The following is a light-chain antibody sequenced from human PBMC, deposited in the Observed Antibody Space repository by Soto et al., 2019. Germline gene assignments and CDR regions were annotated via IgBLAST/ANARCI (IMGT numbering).Light chain of an antibody. CDR2: DAS. CDR3: QQRTEWPPT. V-gene: IGKV3-11*01. CDR1: QSVSTY. J-gene: IGKJ1*01. Sequence: EIVLTQSPATLALSPGERATLSCRASQSVSTYLAWYQQKPGQAPRLLIYDASNRATGIPARFSGGGSWTDFTLAISSLEPEDFAVDYCQQRTEWPPTFGQGTKVEIK.